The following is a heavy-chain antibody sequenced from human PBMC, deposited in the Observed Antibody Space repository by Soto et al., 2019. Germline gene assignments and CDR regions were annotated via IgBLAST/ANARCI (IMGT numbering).Heavy chain of an antibody. CDR1: GFTFSTYL. CDR2: IYSDGASE. D-gene: IGHD6-13*01. Sequence: QVQLVESGGGVVQPGESLRLSCAASGFTFSTYLMHWVRQAPGKGLEWVAVIYSDGASEYYADSVKGRFIISRDNSRSTLYVQMNDLRVEDTAVYFCARDVGSSSWHALDIWGQGTMVSVSS. V-gene: IGHV3-33*01. CDR3: ARDVGSSSWHALDI. J-gene: IGHJ3*02.